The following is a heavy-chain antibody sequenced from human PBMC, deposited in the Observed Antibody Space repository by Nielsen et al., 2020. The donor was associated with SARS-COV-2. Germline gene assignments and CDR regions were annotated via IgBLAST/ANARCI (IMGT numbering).Heavy chain of an antibody. CDR1: VGSFSGYY. Sequence: SETLSLTCAVYVGSFSGYYWSWIRQPPGKGLEWIGEINHIGSTNYNPSLKSRVTIPVDTSKNQFPLKLRSVTAADTAVYYCARDSSSIFGVAWDYWGQGTLVTVSS. V-gene: IGHV4-34*01. CDR3: ARDSSSIFGVAWDY. J-gene: IGHJ4*02. CDR2: INHIGST. D-gene: IGHD3-3*01.